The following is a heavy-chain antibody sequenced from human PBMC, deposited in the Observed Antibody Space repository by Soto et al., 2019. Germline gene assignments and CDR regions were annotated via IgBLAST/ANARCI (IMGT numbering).Heavy chain of an antibody. V-gene: IGHV3-48*01. CDR1: GFTFSSYS. CDR2: ISSSSSTI. J-gene: IGHJ6*02. Sequence: PGGSLRLSCAASGFTFSSYSMNWVRQAPGKGLEWVSYISSSSSTIYYADSVKGRFTISRDNAKNSLYLQMNSLRAEDTAVYYCALSYYYGSGSYYDYYYYYYSMDVWGQETTVTVSS. CDR3: ALSYYYGSGSYYDYYYYYYSMDV. D-gene: IGHD3-10*01.